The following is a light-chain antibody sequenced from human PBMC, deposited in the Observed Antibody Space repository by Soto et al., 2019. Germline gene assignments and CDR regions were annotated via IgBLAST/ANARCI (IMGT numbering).Light chain of an antibody. CDR3: QQANSFPFT. J-gene: IGKJ3*01. Sequence: DIQMTQSPSFVSASVGDRVTITCRASQDVTTWLAWYQQKPGKAPKLLISAVSSLQSGVPSRFSGSGSGTDFTLTISSLQPEDFATYFCQQANSFPFTFGPGTTVHIK. CDR1: QDVTTW. CDR2: AVS. V-gene: IGKV1-12*01.